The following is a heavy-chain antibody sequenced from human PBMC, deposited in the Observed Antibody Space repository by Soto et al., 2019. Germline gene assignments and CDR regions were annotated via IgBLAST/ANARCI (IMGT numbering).Heavy chain of an antibody. J-gene: IGHJ4*02. D-gene: IGHD3-22*01. CDR2: IKRKIDGGAT. CDR1: GFTFSKAW. V-gene: IGHV3-15*05. Sequence: EVQLVESGGGLVKPGGSLRLSCAASGFTFSKAWMSWVRQAPGKGLEWVGHIKRKIDGGATDYAAPVKGRFSISRDDSKNTLYLQMNNLEIEDTALYYCTTERRYYYDSGGYWGQGTLVTVSS. CDR3: TTERRYYYDSGGY.